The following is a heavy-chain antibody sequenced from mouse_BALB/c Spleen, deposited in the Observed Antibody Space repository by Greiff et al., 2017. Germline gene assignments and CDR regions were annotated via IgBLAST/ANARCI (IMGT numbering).Heavy chain of an antibody. V-gene: IGHV1S53*02. CDR2: ISPGNGDN. CDR3: KRITTVPYWYFDV. Sequence: VQLQESDAELVKPGASVKISCKASGYTFTDHAIHWVKQKPEQGLEWIGYISPGNGDNKYNEKFKGKATLTADKSSSTAYMQLNSLTSEDTAVYFCKRITTVPYWYFDVWGAGTTVTVSS. D-gene: IGHD1-1*01. CDR1: GYTFTDHA. J-gene: IGHJ1*01.